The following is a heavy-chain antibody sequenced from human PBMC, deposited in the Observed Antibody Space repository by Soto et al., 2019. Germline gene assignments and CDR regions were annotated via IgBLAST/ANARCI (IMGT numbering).Heavy chain of an antibody. CDR2: IIPVTGTA. CDR3: ARLGLVLDFDH. J-gene: IGHJ4*02. CDR1: GDSFSRFA. Sequence: QVQLVQSGPEVKKPGSSLTVSCKSYGDSFSRFAVSWVRQAPGEGLEWMGGIIPVTGTANYIDKFRDRLTITADESSSTVYMELSSLRSEDTAVYYCARLGLVLDFDHWGQGTLVTVSS. V-gene: IGHV1-69*01.